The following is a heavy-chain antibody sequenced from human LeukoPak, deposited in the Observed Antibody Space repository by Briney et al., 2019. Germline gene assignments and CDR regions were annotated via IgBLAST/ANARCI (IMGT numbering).Heavy chain of an antibody. CDR2: ISGGGGNT. CDR1: GFTFSIYA. CDR3: AKTGGHQTQVD. Sequence: GGSLRLSCVVSGFTFSIYAMSWVRQAPGKGLDWVSTISGGGGNTYYADSVKGRFTISRDNSRNTVYLQMNSLRVEDTAIYYCAKTGGHQTQVDWGQGTLVTVSS. D-gene: IGHD2-15*01. J-gene: IGHJ4*02. V-gene: IGHV3-23*01.